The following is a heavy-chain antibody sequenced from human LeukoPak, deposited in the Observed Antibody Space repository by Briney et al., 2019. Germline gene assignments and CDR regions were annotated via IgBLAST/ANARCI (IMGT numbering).Heavy chain of an antibody. CDR1: GFTFSSYW. CDR3: ARAWWKLSADY. Sequence: PGGSLRLSCAASGFTFSSYWMSWVRQAPGKGLEWVANIKQDGSEKYYVDSVKGRFTISRDNAKNSLYLRMNSLRAEDTAVYCCARAWWKLSADYWGQGSLDTVSS. V-gene: IGHV3-7*01. CDR2: IKQDGSEK. J-gene: IGHJ4*02. D-gene: IGHD2-8*01.